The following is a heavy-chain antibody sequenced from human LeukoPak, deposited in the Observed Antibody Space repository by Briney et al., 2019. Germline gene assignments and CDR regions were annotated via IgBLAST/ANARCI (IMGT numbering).Heavy chain of an antibody. D-gene: IGHD5-12*01. CDR1: GFTFSSYA. CDR2: ISGSGYST. J-gene: IGHJ4*02. V-gene: IGHV3-23*01. CDR3: AKEAGYSGYDYPDY. Sequence: GGSLRLSCAASGFTFSSYALIWVRQARGKGLEWVSGISGSGYSTIYGDSVKGRFTISRENSKNTLYLKMNSLRAEKTAVYNCAKEAGYSGYDYPDYWGQGTLVTVSS.